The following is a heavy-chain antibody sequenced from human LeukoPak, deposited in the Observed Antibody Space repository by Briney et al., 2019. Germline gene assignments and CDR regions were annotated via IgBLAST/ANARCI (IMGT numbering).Heavy chain of an antibody. CDR2: INAGNGNT. J-gene: IGHJ4*02. CDR1: GYTFTSYA. D-gene: IGHD4-23*01. V-gene: IGHV1-3*01. Sequence: ASVKVSCKASGYTFTSYAMHWVRQAPGQRLEWMGWINAGNGNTKYSQKFQGRVTMTTDTSTSTAYMELRSLRSDDTAVYYCARDPDYGGNTFDYWGQGTLVTVSS. CDR3: ARDPDYGGNTFDY.